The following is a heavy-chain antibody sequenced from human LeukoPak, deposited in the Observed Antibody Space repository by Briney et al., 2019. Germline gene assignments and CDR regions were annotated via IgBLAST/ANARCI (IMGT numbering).Heavy chain of an antibody. CDR2: ISYDGSNK. CDR3: ARVGYSSGWYWSWFDP. D-gene: IGHD6-19*01. J-gene: IGHJ5*02. Sequence: GGSLRLSCAASGFTFSSYAMHWVRQAPGKGLEWVAVISYDGSNKYYADSVKGRFTISRDNSKNTLYLQMNSLRAEDTAVYYCARVGYSSGWYWSWFDPWGQGTLVTVSS. V-gene: IGHV3-30*04. CDR1: GFTFSSYA.